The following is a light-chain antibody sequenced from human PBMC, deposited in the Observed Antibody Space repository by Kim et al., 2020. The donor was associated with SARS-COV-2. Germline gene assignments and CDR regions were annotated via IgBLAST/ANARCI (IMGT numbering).Light chain of an antibody. Sequence: VSPGEKVTRYCRASQNIRFNLAWYQQKPGQAPRLLMYGVSTRATGVPARISGRGSGTDFTLTINSLQSEDSAIYYCQQYDNWPPYTFGQGTKLEI. CDR3: QQYDNWPPYT. CDR2: GVS. CDR1: QNIRFN. V-gene: IGKV3-15*01. J-gene: IGKJ2*01.